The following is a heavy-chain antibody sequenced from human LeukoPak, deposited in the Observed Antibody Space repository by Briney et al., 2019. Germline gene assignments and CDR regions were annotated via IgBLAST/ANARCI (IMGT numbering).Heavy chain of an antibody. CDR1: GYTFSSYW. CDR2: INSDGTRT. D-gene: IGHD1-26*01. V-gene: IGHV3-74*01. CDR3: AREGLGAGQFYFHY. Sequence: PGGSLRLSCAASGYTFSSYWMHWVRQAPGKGLVWVSRINSDGTRTTNADSVKGRFTISRDNAKNTLYLQMNTLRAEDTAVYYCAREGLGAGQFYFHYWGQGAWSPSPQ. J-gene: IGHJ4*02.